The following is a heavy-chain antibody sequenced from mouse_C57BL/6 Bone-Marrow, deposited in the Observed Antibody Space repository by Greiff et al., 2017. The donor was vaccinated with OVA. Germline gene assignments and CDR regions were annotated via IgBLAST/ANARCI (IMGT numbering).Heavy chain of an antibody. D-gene: IGHD1-1*01. Sequence: QVQLKESGAELARPGASVKLSCKASGYTFTSYGISWVKQRTGQGLEWIGEIYPRSGNTYYNEKFKGKATLTADKSSSTAYMELRSLTSEDSAVYFCARKTNYSGSSYPTFDYWGQGTTLTVSS. V-gene: IGHV1-81*01. CDR3: ARKTNYSGSSYPTFDY. J-gene: IGHJ2*01. CDR2: IYPRSGNT. CDR1: GYTFTSYG.